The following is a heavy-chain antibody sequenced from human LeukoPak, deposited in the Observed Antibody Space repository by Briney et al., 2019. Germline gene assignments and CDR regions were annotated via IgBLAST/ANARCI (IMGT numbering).Heavy chain of an antibody. CDR2: IEGDGSEK. J-gene: IGHJ4*02. V-gene: IGHV3-7*01. CDR3: ARDGRGGHNDY. Sequence: GGSLRLSCAASGFTFTSHWISWVRQAPGKGLEWVANIEGDGSEKKYVDSVKGRFTISRDNAKNSVYLQMNSLGVEDTAVYYCARDGRGGHNDYWGQGTLVTVSS. D-gene: IGHD2-15*01. CDR1: GFTFTSHW.